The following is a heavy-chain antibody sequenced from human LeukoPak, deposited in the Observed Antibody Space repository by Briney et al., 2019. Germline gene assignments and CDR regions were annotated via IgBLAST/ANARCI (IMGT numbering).Heavy chain of an antibody. CDR2: IYYSGST. Sequence: PSDTLTLTCTVSVRSISRYYWSWIRQTPGKGLEGIGDIYYSGSTNYNPCLKSRVTISVDTSKNQFSLKLSSVTAADTAVYYCARHTDIAPLSSLKYWGQGTLVTVSS. CDR1: VRSISRYY. D-gene: IGHD6-13*01. CDR3: ARHTDIAPLSSLKY. V-gene: IGHV4-59*08. J-gene: IGHJ4*02.